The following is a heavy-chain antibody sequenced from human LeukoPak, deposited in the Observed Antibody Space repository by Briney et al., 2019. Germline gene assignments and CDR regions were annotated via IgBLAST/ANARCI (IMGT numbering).Heavy chain of an antibody. Sequence: GGSLRPACAASGCPVSRYGLSWVRQAPGKGLGWVANIKQDGSEKYYVDSVKGRFTISRDNAKNSLYLQMHSLRVEDTAVYYCARDGRATVGAPRYCYWGRGTLVTVSS. V-gene: IGHV3-7*01. CDR2: IKQDGSEK. J-gene: IGHJ4*02. CDR1: GCPVSRYG. CDR3: ARDGRATVGAPRYCY. D-gene: IGHD1-26*01.